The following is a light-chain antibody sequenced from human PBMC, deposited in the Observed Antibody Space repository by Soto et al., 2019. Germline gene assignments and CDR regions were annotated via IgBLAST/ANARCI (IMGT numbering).Light chain of an antibody. Sequence: EIVLTQSPATLLLSAGERATLARRASQSVGSYLAWYQQTPGKPPRLLIYGASTRATGIPARFSGSGSGTEFTLTISRLQPEDFAVYYCQQYNNSPETFGQGTKVDIK. V-gene: IGKV3-15*01. J-gene: IGKJ1*01. CDR2: GAS. CDR1: QSVGSY. CDR3: QQYNNSPET.